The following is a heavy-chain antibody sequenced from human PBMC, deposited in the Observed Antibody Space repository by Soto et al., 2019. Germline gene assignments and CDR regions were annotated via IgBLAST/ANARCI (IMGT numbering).Heavy chain of an antibody. V-gene: IGHV6-1*01. CDR3: SRRKLERRPLFDY. J-gene: IGHJ4*02. D-gene: IGHD1-1*01. CDR1: GDSVSSTSVA. Sequence: SQTLSLTCAISGDSVSSTSVAWNWIRQSPSRGLEWLGRTYYKSKWYNDYAVSVKSRITINPDTSKNQFSLQLNSVTPDDAAVYFCSRRKLERRPLFDYWGQGTLVTVSS. CDR2: TYYKSKWYN.